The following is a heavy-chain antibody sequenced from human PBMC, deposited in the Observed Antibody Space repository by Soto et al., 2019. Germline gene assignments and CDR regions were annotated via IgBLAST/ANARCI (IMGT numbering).Heavy chain of an antibody. J-gene: IGHJ6*02. D-gene: IGHD5-18*01. V-gene: IGHV1-46*01. CDR1: GYTFTSYY. Sequence: GASVKVSCKASGYTFTSYYIHWVRQAPGQGLEWMGIFNPTGDTASYAQKLQGRATMTRDTSTGTAYMELGSLRSEDTAVYYCARGGRIVDTGIGYYYYHAMDVWGQGTTVTVSS. CDR2: FNPTGDTA. CDR3: ARGGRIVDTGIGYYYYHAMDV.